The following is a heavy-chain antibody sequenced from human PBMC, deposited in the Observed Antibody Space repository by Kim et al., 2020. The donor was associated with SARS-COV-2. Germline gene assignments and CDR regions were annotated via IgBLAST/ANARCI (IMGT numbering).Heavy chain of an antibody. J-gene: IGHJ3*02. CDR3: ARVTSGSYDAFDI. D-gene: IGHD1-26*01. Sequence: NSNPSLKRRVTISVATSKNQFSLKLSSVTAADTAVYYCARVTSGSYDAFDIWGQGTMVTVSS. V-gene: IGHV4-59*01.